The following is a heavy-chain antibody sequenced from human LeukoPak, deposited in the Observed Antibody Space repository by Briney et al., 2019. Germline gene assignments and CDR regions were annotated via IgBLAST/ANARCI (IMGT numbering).Heavy chain of an antibody. V-gene: IGHV4-4*07. Sequence: SETLSLTCTVSGGSVSGYYWSWVRQPAGEGLEWIGRIYSSGSTSYNPSLQSRVTISVDKSKNQFSLKLTSVTAADTAVYYCARDAYSRSYYWFDLWGQGTLVTVSS. D-gene: IGHD6-13*01. CDR2: IYSSGST. CDR1: GGSVSGYY. CDR3: ARDAYSRSYYWFDL. J-gene: IGHJ5*02.